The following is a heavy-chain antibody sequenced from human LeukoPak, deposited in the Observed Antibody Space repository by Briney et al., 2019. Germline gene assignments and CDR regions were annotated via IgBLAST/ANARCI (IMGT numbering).Heavy chain of an antibody. CDR1: GGTFSSYA. CDR3: ARAGGKQKAFDI. CDR2: IIPIFGTA. D-gene: IGHD2-15*01. V-gene: IGHV1-69*05. J-gene: IGHJ3*02. Sequence: SVKVSCKASGGTFSSYAISWVRQAPGQGLEWMGGIIPIFGTANYAQKFQGRVTITTDESTSTAYMELSSLRSEDTAVYYCARAGGKQKAFDIWGQGTMVTVSS.